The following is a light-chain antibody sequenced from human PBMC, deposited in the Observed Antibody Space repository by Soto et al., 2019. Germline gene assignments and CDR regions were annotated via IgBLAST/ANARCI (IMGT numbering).Light chain of an antibody. CDR3: HQYGSSQT. J-gene: IGKJ1*01. CDR2: GAS. CDR1: QSLGSD. Sequence: EIVMTQSPGTLSLSPGDTATLSCRASQSLGSDLAWYQQKPGQAPRLLIFGASARPTGIPDRFSGSGSGTDFTLTISRLEPEDFAVYYCHQYGSSQTFGQGTKVDIK. V-gene: IGKV3-20*01.